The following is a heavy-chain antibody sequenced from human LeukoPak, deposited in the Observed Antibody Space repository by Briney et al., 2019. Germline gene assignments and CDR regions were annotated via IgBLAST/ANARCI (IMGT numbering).Heavy chain of an antibody. J-gene: IGHJ4*02. Sequence: SETLSLTCTVSGGSISNYYWNWIRQPPGKGLEWIGYIYYSGSTNYNPSLKSRVTISVDTSKNQFSLKLSSVTAADTAVYYCARGGFHDYDLDYWGQGTLVTVSS. D-gene: IGHD3-3*01. CDR2: IYYSGST. CDR1: GGSISNYY. CDR3: ARGGFHDYDLDY. V-gene: IGHV4-59*01.